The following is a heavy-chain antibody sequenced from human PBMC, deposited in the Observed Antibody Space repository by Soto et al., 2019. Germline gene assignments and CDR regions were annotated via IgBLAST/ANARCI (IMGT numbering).Heavy chain of an antibody. CDR1: GYSFTRNW. V-gene: IGHV5-10-1*01. D-gene: IGHD3-3*01. Sequence: PGESLKISCKGSGYSFTRNWIIWVRQMPGKGLEWMGRIDPSDSYTTYSPSFQGHVTMSADKSTAYLQWSSLKASDTAMYYCAGQESGYPPDYWGQGTLVTVSS. J-gene: IGHJ4*02. CDR2: IDPSDSYT. CDR3: AGQESGYPPDY.